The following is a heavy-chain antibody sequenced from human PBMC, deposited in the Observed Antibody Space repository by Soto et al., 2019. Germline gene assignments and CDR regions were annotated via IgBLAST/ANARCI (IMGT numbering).Heavy chain of an antibody. Sequence: GGSLRLSCSASGFTFSSYAMHWVRQAPGKGLEYVSAISSNGGSTYYADSVKGRLTISRDNSKNTLYLQTSSLRAEDTAVYYCVKMGASGSYGFDYWGQGTLVTVSS. CDR3: VKMGASGSYGFDY. CDR2: ISSNGGST. D-gene: IGHD1-26*01. CDR1: GFTFSSYA. V-gene: IGHV3-64D*06. J-gene: IGHJ4*02.